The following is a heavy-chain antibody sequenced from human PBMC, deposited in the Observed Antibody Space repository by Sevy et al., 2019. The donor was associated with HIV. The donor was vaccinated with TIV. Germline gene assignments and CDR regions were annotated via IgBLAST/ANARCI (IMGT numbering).Heavy chain of an antibody. D-gene: IGHD1-26*01. CDR1: GFTFTDYD. V-gene: IGHV3-13*01. J-gene: IGHJ2*01. CDR3: VRAGGTFDSYWYFDL. CDR2: ISLVDDT. Sequence: GGSLRLSCAASGFTFTDYDMHWVRQVSGRGLEWVSAISLVDDTNYPDFLKGRFTISRENAKKSLFLQINSLRAEDTAVYYCVRAGGTFDSYWYFDLWGRGTLVTVSS.